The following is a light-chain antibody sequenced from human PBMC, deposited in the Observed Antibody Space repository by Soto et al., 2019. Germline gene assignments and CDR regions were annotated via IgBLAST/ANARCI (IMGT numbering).Light chain of an antibody. CDR3: MQATQYRPYT. V-gene: IGKV2-24*01. CDR2: KVP. J-gene: IGKJ2*01. Sequence: DIVLTQTPLSSPVTLGQPASISCRSSQSLVHSDGNTYLSWFHQRPGQPPRLLIDKVPNRFSGVPDRFSGSGAGTDFTLKISRVEAEDVGIYFCMQATQYRPYTFGQGTKLEIK. CDR1: QSLVHSDGNTY.